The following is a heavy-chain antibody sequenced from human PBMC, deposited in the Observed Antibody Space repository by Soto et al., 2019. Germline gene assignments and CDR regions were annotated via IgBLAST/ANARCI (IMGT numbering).Heavy chain of an antibody. D-gene: IGHD4-4*01. CDR1: GGTFSSDA. Sequence: GASVNGYCQASGGTFSSDASSWVRQAPGQGLEWMGGIIPIFGTANYAQKFQGRVTITADESTSTAYMELSSLRSEDTAVYYCARVVGVTQSYFDYWGQGTLVTVSS. V-gene: IGHV1-69*13. CDR2: IIPIFGTA. J-gene: IGHJ4*02. CDR3: ARVVGVTQSYFDY.